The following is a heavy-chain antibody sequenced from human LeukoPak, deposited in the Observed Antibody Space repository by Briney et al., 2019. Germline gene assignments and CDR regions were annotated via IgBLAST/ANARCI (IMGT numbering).Heavy chain of an antibody. V-gene: IGHV3-11*04. D-gene: IGHD6-13*01. CDR1: GFTFSDYH. CDR2: IISSGSPI. Sequence: PGGSLRLSCAASGFTFSDYHMSWIRQAPGKGLEWVSYIISSGSPIYYVDSVEGRFTVSRDSAKNSVFLQMNSLRAEDTAVYYCARGGPAAGRFDYWGQGTLVTVSS. J-gene: IGHJ4*02. CDR3: ARGGPAAGRFDY.